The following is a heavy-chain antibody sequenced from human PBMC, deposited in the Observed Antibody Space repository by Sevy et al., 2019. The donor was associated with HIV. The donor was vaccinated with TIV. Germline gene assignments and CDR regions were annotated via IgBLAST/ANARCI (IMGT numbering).Heavy chain of an antibody. D-gene: IGHD6-19*01. Sequence: GGSLRLSCAASGFTFSSYNMNWVRLAPGKGLEWVSSISSSNSYIYYADSVKGRFTISRDIAKNSLYLQMNSLRAEDTAVYYCARDTFGIAVADYWGQGTLVTVSS. V-gene: IGHV3-21*01. CDR1: GFTFSSYN. J-gene: IGHJ4*02. CDR3: ARDTFGIAVADY. CDR2: ISSSNSYI.